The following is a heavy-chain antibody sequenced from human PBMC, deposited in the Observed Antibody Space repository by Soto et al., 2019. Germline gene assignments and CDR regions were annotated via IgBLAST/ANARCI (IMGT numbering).Heavy chain of an antibody. J-gene: IGHJ4*02. V-gene: IGHV6-1*01. Sequence: SQTLSLTCAISGDSVSGNSAAWNWIRQSPSRGLEWLGRTYYRSRWYNDYAVSVKSRITVTPDTSKDQFSLHLNSVTPEDTAVYYCARECPYYVGSDSYLDDWGQGALVTGSS. CDR1: GDSVSGNSAA. CDR2: TYYRSRWYN. D-gene: IGHD3-10*02. CDR3: ARECPYYVGSDSYLDD.